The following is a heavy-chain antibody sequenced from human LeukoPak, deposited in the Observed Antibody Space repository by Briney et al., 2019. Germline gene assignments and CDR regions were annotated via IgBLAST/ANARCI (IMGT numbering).Heavy chain of an antibody. J-gene: IGHJ6*02. CDR3: ARYCSSTSCSPQDYGMDA. Sequence: ASVKVSCKASGYTFTSYYMNWVRQAPGQGLEWMGIINPSGGSTSYAQKFQGRVTITRDTSTSTVYMELSSLRSEDTAVYYCARYCSSTSCSPQDYGMDAWGQGTTVTVSS. CDR2: INPSGGST. V-gene: IGHV1-46*01. CDR1: GYTFTSYY. D-gene: IGHD2-2*01.